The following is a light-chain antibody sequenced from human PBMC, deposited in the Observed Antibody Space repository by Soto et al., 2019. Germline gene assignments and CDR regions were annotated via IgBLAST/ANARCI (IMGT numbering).Light chain of an antibody. Sequence: IQLTQSPSSLSASVGDSVTIXXRASQGIGNALGWYQQKPGKPPKAXIYGASNLQSGVPSRFSGSGAGTQFTLTINNLQPEDSATYFCLQDHDYPWTFGHGTKVDIK. CDR1: QGIGNA. V-gene: IGKV1-6*01. CDR3: LQDHDYPWT. CDR2: GAS. J-gene: IGKJ1*01.